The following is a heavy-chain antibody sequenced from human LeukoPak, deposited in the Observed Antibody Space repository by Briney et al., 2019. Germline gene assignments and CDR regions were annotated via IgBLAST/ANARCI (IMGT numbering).Heavy chain of an antibody. CDR3: ARVRDGYNDAYDI. J-gene: IGHJ3*02. D-gene: IGHD5-24*01. V-gene: IGHV1-46*01. CDR1: GYSFTSYN. Sequence: GASVKASCKTSGYSFTSYNLHWVRQAPGQRLEWMGIINPSGGNTNYAQKFQGRVTMTRDTSTSTVYMELSSLKSEDTAVYYCARVRDGYNDAYDIWGQGTMVTVSS. CDR2: INPSGGNT.